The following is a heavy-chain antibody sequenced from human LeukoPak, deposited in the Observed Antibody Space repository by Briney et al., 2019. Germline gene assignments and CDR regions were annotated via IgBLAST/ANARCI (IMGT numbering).Heavy chain of an antibody. J-gene: IGHJ3*02. Sequence: PSETLSLTCTVSGGSISSYYWSWIRQPPGKGLEWIWYIYYSGSTNYSPSLKSRVTISVDTSKNQFSLKLSSVTAADTAVYYCARDSSLLPGDEVEAFDIWGQGTMVTVSS. CDR3: ARDSSLLPGDEVEAFDI. V-gene: IGHV4-59*01. CDR1: GGSISSYY. CDR2: IYYSGST. D-gene: IGHD1-26*01.